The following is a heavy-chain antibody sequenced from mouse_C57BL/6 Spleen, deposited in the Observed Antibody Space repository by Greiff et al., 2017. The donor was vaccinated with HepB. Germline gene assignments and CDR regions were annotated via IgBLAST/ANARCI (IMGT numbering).Heavy chain of an antibody. Sequence: VQLQQSGPELVKPGASVKISCKASGYAFSSSWMNWVKQRPGKGLEWIGRIYPGDGDTNYNGKFKGKATLTADKSSSTAYMQLSSLTSEDSAVYFWARGVTTVVVDYGGQGTTLTVSS. CDR1: GYAFSSSW. CDR2: IYPGDGDT. V-gene: IGHV1-82*01. CDR3: ARGVTTVVVDY. J-gene: IGHJ2*01. D-gene: IGHD1-1*01.